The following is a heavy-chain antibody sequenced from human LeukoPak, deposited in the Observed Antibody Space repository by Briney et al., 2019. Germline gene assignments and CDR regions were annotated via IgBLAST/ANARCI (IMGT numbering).Heavy chain of an antibody. D-gene: IGHD3-10*02. J-gene: IGHJ3*02. CDR1: GFTFSGFA. Sequence: GGSLRLSCAASGFTFSGFAMSWVRRTPGKGLEWVSGISGSGDNTLYADSVKGRFTISRDNSKNKLYLQTNSLRAEDTAVYYCAKDLVRGADAFDIWGQGTMVTVSS. CDR2: ISGSGDNT. V-gene: IGHV3-23*01. CDR3: AKDLVRGADAFDI.